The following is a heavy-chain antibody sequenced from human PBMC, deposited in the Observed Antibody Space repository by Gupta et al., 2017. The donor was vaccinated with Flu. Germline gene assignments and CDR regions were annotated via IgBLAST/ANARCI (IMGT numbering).Heavy chain of an antibody. D-gene: IGHD5-18*01. CDR2: ISYDGSNK. CDR3: ASPGYSYGRTCLDY. Sequence: QAPGKGLEWVAVISYDGSNKYYADSVKGRFTISRDNSKNTLYLQMNSLRAEDTAVYYCASPGYSYGRTCLDYWGQGTLVTVSS. J-gene: IGHJ4*02. V-gene: IGHV3-30*03.